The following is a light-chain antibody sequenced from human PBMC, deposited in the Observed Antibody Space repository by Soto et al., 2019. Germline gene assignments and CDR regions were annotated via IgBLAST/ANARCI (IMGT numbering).Light chain of an antibody. CDR3: QLNNNH. CDR2: RAS. Sequence: DIQMTQSPSTLSASVGDRVTITCRASQNINNWLAWYQQKPGKAPKLLIYRASSLESGVPSRFSGSGSGTEFTLTISSLQPDDFATYYCQLNNNHFGPGTKVDIK. V-gene: IGKV1-5*03. J-gene: IGKJ3*01. CDR1: QNINNW.